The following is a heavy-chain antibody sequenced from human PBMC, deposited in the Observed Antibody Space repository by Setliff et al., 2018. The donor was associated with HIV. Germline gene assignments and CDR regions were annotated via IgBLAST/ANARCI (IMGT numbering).Heavy chain of an antibody. V-gene: IGHV3-23*01. Sequence: PSETLSLTCTVFGEFVSSYAMSWVRQAPGKGLEWVSAIYGSSGSTNYADSVKGRFTISRDNSKNMLYLQMNSLRAEDTAVYYCAKGQDGLRYNWFDPWGHGTLVTVSS. CDR2: IYGSSGST. CDR3: AKGQDGLRYNWFDP. J-gene: IGHJ5*02. CDR1: GEFVSSYA.